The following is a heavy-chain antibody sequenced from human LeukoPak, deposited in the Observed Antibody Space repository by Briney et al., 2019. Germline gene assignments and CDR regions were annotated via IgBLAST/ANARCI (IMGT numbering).Heavy chain of an antibody. CDR1: GCTFSSYA. V-gene: IGHV3-30*01. D-gene: IGHD2-2*02. CDR2: ISYDGSNK. J-gene: IGHJ6*03. Sequence: PGGSLRLSCAASGCTFSSYAMHWVRQAPGKGLEWVAVISYDGSNKYYADSVKGRFTISRDNSKNTLYLQMNSLRAEDTAVYYCARDLGHCSSTSCYSYYYYMDVWGKGTTVTVSS. CDR3: ARDLGHCSSTSCYSYYYYMDV.